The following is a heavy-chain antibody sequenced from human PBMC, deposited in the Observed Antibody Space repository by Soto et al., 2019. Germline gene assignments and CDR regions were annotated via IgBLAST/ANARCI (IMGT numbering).Heavy chain of an antibody. Sequence: EVQLLESGGGLVQPGGSLRLSCAASGFTFSSYAMSWVRQAPGKGLEWVSAISGSGGSTYYADSVKGRFTISRDNSKNTLYLQMNSLRAEDTAVYYCAKGILVKPPGTRAFDMWGQGTMVIVSS. J-gene: IGHJ3*02. CDR1: GFTFSSYA. CDR3: AKGILVKPPGTRAFDM. CDR2: ISGSGGST. V-gene: IGHV3-23*01. D-gene: IGHD6-13*01.